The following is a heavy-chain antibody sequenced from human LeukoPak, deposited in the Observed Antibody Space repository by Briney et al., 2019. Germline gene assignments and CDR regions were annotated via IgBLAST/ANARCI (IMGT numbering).Heavy chain of an antibody. CDR2: ISGSGGST. V-gene: IGHV3-23*01. J-gene: IGHJ6*02. Sequence: GGSLRLSCAASGFTFSSYAMSWVRQAPGKGLEWVSAISGSGGSTYYADSVKGRFTISRDNSKNTLYLQMNSLRAEDTAVYYCAKGVSYCSSTSCYYYYGMDVCGQGTTVTVSS. CDR1: GFTFSSYA. D-gene: IGHD2-2*01. CDR3: AKGVSYCSSTSCYYYYGMDV.